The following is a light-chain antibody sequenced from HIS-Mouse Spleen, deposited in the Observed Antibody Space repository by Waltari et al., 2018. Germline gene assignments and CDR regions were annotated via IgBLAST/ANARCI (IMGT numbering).Light chain of an antibody. CDR2: AAS. Sequence: AIRMTQSPSSLPASTGDRVTITCRASQGISSYLAWYQQKPGKAPKLLIYAASTLQSGVPSRFSGSGSGTDFTLTISCLQSEDFATYYCQQYYSYPYTFGQGTKLEIK. CDR1: QGISSY. CDR3: QQYYSYPYT. J-gene: IGKJ2*01. V-gene: IGKV1-8*01.